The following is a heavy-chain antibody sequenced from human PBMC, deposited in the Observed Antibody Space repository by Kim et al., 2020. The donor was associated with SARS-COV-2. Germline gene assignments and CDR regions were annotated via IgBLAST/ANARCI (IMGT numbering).Heavy chain of an antibody. V-gene: IGHV4-34*01. CDR3: ASSGPLDYFVWSAPSS. CDR1: GGSFSGYY. CDR2: INHSGST. D-gene: IGHD3-9*01. J-gene: IGHJ5*01. Sequence: SETLSLTCAVYGGSFSGYYWSWIRQPPGKGLEWIGEINHSGSTNYNPSLKSRVTISVDTSKNQFSLKLSSVTAADTAVYYCASSGPLDYFVWSAPSSWG.